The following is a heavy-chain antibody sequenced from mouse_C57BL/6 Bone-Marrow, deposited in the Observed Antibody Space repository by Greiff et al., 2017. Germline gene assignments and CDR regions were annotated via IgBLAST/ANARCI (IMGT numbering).Heavy chain of an antibody. D-gene: IGHD1-1*01. CDR1: GYTFTDYY. Sequence: VKLVESGAELVRPGASVKLSCKASGYTFTDYYINWVKQRPGQGLEWIARIYPGSGNTYYNEKFKGKATLTAEKSSSTAYMQLSSLTSEDSAVYFCARNYYGSPLHFGYWGQGTTLTVSS. CDR2: IYPGSGNT. CDR3: ARNYYGSPLHFGY. J-gene: IGHJ2*01. V-gene: IGHV1-76*01.